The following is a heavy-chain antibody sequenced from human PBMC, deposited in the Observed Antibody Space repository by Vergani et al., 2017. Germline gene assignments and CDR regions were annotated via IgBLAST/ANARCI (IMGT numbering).Heavy chain of an antibody. CDR3: ARPVIVATIRGAFDY. CDR2: INPNSGGT. CDR1: GYTFTGYY. J-gene: IGHJ4*02. Sequence: QVQLVQSGAEVKKPGASVKVSYKASGYTFTGYYMHWVRQAPGQGLEWMGWINPNSGGTNYAQKFQGRVTMTRDTSISTAYMELSRLRSDDTAVYYCARPVIVATIRGAFDYWGQGTLVTVSS. V-gene: IGHV1-2*02. D-gene: IGHD5-12*01.